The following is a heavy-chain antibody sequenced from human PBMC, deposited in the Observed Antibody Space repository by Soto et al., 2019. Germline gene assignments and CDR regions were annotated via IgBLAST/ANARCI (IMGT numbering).Heavy chain of an antibody. CDR2: IYYSGST. Sequence: PSETLSLTCTVSGGSISSGGYYWIWIRQHPGKGLEWIGYIYYSGSTYYNPSLKSRVTISVDTSKNQFSLKLSSVTAADTAVYYCAREQQLRSYYGMDVWGQGTTVTVSS. J-gene: IGHJ6*02. V-gene: IGHV4-31*03. CDR1: GGSISSGGYY. D-gene: IGHD6-13*01. CDR3: AREQQLRSYYGMDV.